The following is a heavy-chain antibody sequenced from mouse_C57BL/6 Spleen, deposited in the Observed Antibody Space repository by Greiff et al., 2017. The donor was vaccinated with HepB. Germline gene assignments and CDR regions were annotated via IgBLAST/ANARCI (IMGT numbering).Heavy chain of an antibody. D-gene: IGHD2-5*01. CDR1: GFNIKDDY. CDR3: TTSYYSNPFAY. V-gene: IGHV14-4*01. CDR2: IDPENGDT. J-gene: IGHJ3*01. Sequence: VHVKQSGAELVRPGASVKLSCTASGFNIKDDYMHWVKQRPEQGLEWIGWIDPENGDTEYASKFQGKATITADTSSNTAYLQLSSLTSEDTAVYYCTTSYYSNPFAYWGQGTLVTVSA.